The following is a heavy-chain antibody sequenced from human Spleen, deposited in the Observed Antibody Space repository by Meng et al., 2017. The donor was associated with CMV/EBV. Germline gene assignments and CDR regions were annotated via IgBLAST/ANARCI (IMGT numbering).Heavy chain of an antibody. Sequence: CKASGYTFTSYYMHWVRQAPGQGLEWMGWINPNSGGTNYAQKFQGRVTMTRDTSISTAYMELSRLRSDDTAVYYCARDLIADSWEDYWGQGTLVTVSS. CDR2: INPNSGGT. D-gene: IGHD6-13*01. J-gene: IGHJ4*02. CDR1: GYTFTSYY. CDR3: ARDLIADSWEDY. V-gene: IGHV1-2*02.